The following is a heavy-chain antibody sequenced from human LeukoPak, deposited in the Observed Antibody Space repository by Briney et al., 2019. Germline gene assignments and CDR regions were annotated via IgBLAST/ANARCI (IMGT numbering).Heavy chain of an antibody. CDR2: INPSGGST. Sequence: ASVKVSCKASGYTFTSYYMHWVRQAPGQGLEWMGMINPSGGSTSYAQKFQGRVTITRDTSTSTVYMELSSLRSEDTAVHYCAREDTLRNRFYSSGVDVWGQGTTVTVSS. CDR1: GYTFTSYY. D-gene: IGHD4-17*01. V-gene: IGHV1-46*01. CDR3: AREDTLRNRFYSSGVDV. J-gene: IGHJ6*02.